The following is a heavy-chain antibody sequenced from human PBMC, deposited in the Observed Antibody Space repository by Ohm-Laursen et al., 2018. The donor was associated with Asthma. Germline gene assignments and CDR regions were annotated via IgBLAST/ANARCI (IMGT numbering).Heavy chain of an antibody. CDR3: ARRDFSGGDTNAAFDI. CDR1: GFTFRSYA. CDR2: GGSYYDGGLK. J-gene: IGHJ3*02. Sequence: SLRLSCSASGFTFRSYAMHWVRQAPGKGLEWVAVGGSYYDGGLKYYADSVNGRFTVSRDDSKNTLYLQMNSLRPDDTAVYYCARRDFSGGDTNAAFDIWGQGTMVAVSS. V-gene: IGHV3-30-3*01. D-gene: IGHD2-21*02.